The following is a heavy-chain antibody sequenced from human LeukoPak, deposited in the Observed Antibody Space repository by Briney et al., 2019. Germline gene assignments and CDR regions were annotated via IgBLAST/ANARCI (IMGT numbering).Heavy chain of an antibody. CDR1: GFTFSSYG. CDR3: FDT. J-gene: IGHJ5*02. D-gene: IGHD2-2*01. CDR2: IQNDASNT. V-gene: IGHV3-30*02. Sequence: GGSLRLSCAPSGFTFSSYGMHWVRQATGEGLEWVAFIQNDASNTFYADSEKGVFTISRDNSKNTLYLQMTSLRVDTSMWCGLFDTWGQGTLVTVSS.